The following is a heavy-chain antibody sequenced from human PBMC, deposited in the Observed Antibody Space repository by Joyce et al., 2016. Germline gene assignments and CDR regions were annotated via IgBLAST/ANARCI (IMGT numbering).Heavy chain of an antibody. V-gene: IGHV3-74*01. D-gene: IGHD3-10*01. J-gene: IGHJ4*02. CDR3: ASGVTKVWGDMVDY. CDR1: GLTFSSFW. Sequence: EVQLVESGGGLVQPGGSRRLSCVVSGLTFSSFWFHWVRQAPGKGLVWVSRIDRDGTNATYADSVKGRFTGSRDNAENTLYLQMNSLRVEDTAVYYCASGVTKVWGDMVDYWGQGALVSVSS. CDR2: IDRDGTNA.